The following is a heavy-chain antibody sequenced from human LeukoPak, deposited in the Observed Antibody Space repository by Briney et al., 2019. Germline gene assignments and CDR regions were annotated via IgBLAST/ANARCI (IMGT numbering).Heavy chain of an antibody. CDR2: INAGNGDL. Sequence: ASVKVSCKASGYTFNNYAMQRVRQAPGQRLEWLGWINAGNGDLRYSQNFQGRVTITRDTSATTAYMELGSLTSEDTALYYCARGRWTSTVTTYYSDYWGQGTLVTVSS. CDR3: ARGRWTSTVTTYYSDY. V-gene: IGHV1-3*01. D-gene: IGHD4-17*01. CDR1: GYTFNNYA. J-gene: IGHJ4*02.